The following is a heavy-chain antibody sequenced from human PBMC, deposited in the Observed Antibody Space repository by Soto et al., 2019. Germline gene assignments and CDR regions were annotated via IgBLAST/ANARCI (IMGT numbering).Heavy chain of an antibody. J-gene: IGHJ4*02. CDR1: GFTFSSYA. D-gene: IGHD2-8*01. CDR2: ISYDGSNK. CDR3: ARDRDIVLMVYALSY. Sequence: QVQLVESGGGVVQPGRSLRLSCAASGFTFSSYAMHWVRQAPGKGLEWVAVISYDGSNKYYADSVQGRFTISRDNSKNTLYLQMNSLRAEDTAVYYGARDRDIVLMVYALSYWGQGTLVTVSS. V-gene: IGHV3-30-3*01.